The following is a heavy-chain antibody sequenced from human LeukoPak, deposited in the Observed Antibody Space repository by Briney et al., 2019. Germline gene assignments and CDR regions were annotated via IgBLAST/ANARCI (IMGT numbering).Heavy chain of an antibody. J-gene: IGHJ4*02. CDR1: GYTFSTYG. CDR2: INTNNGNT. CDR3: ARKGCFDNCYLFDY. Sequence: ASVKVSCKAPGYTFSTYGINWVRQAPGQGLEWMGWINTNNGNTNYAQKFQDRVTMTRDTSTSTAYMELRSLGSDDTAVYYCARKGCFDNCYLFDYWGQGTLVTVSS. V-gene: IGHV1-18*01. D-gene: IGHD1-20*01.